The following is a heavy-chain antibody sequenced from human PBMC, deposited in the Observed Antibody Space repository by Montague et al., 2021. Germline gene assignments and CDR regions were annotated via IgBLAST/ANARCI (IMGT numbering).Heavy chain of an antibody. Sequence: SETLSLTCSVSGDSISSNHWSWVRQPPGKGLQWIGRIYHTGSSVYNPPLSGRVTMTPDTSSNHFSLTIFSVTAADTAVYFCARIGGNGDDLLDYWGQGLLVTVSS. V-gene: IGHV4-59*01. CDR1: GDSISSNH. J-gene: IGHJ4*02. CDR3: ARIGGNGDDLLDY. CDR2: IYHTGSS. D-gene: IGHD1-26*01.